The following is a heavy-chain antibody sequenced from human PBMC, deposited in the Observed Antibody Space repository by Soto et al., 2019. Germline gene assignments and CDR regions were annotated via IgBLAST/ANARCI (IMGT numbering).Heavy chain of an antibody. CDR1: GFSLTTNEVY. CDR2: IYGDNDK. J-gene: IGHJ4*02. V-gene: IGHV2-5*02. CDR3: ARSTRTTDFEY. D-gene: IGHD4-17*01. Sequence: QITLKESGPTLVKPTQTLTLTCTFSGFSLTTNEVYVGWIRQPPGKALEWLALIYGDNDKRYSPSLKSRLTITKDTSENQVVLRMTNMDPVDTATYYCARSTRTTDFEYWGQGTLVTVS.